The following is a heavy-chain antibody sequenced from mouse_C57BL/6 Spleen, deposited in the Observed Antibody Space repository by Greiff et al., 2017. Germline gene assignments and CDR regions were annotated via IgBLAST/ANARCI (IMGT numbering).Heavy chain of an antibody. D-gene: IGHD2-1*01. CDR1: GFTFSDYY. CDR3: ARDHGNGGYFDV. CDR2: INYDGSST. V-gene: IGHV5-16*01. J-gene: IGHJ1*03. Sequence: EVKVVESAGGLVQPGSSMKLSCTASGFTFSDYYMAWVRQVPEKGLEWVANINYDGSSTYYLDSLKSRFIISRDNAKNILYLQMSSLKSEDTATYYCARDHGNGGYFDVWGTGTTVTVSS.